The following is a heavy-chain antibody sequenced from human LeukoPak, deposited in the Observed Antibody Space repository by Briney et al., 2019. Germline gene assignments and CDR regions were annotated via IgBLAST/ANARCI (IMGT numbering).Heavy chain of an antibody. Sequence: GGSLRLSCAASGFIFSNYAMSWVRQAPGRGLEWVSTITPGDDTTYYADSVRGRFTISRDNAKNSLYLQMNSLRAEDTAVYYCAKGTYYYAQGAFGIWGQGTMVTVSS. V-gene: IGHV3-23*01. CDR2: ITPGDDTT. D-gene: IGHD3-10*01. CDR3: AKGTYYYAQGAFGI. CDR1: GFIFSNYA. J-gene: IGHJ3*02.